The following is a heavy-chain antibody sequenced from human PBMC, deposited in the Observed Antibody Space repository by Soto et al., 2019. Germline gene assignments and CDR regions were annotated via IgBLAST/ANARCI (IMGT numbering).Heavy chain of an antibody. V-gene: IGHV3-7*01. Sequence: EAQLVESGGGLVQPGGSLRVSCAVSGFTFSDYWMSWVRQAPGKGLEWVAKIKQDGSEKDYVDSVKGRFTISRDNANNPLYLHMYSLRVEDTAIYYCARGGRDAYDWFDPWGQGTLVTVSS. CDR1: GFTFSDYW. CDR3: ARGGRDAYDWFDP. CDR2: IKQDGSEK. J-gene: IGHJ5*02. D-gene: IGHD3-16*01.